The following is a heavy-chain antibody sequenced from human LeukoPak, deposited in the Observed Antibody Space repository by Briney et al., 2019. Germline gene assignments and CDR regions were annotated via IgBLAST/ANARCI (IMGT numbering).Heavy chain of an antibody. CDR1: GFIATSNY. J-gene: IGHJ4*02. D-gene: IGHD2-8*01. V-gene: IGHV3-53*01. CDR3: ATGGRSGMAFDF. Sequence: PGGSLRLSCSFSGFIATSNYMAWVRQSPGKGLQWISFIYGGGNTLYADSVRDRFSISRDNSKSTLYLQMSSLRVEDTAVYYCATGGRSGMAFDFWGRGTLVTVSS. CDR2: IYGGGNT.